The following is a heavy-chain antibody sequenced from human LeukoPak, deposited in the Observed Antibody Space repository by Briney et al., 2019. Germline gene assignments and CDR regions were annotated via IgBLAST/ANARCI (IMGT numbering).Heavy chain of an antibody. CDR2: IIPILGIA. J-gene: IGHJ5*02. Sequence: SVKVSCKASGGTYSSYTISWVRQAPGQGLEWMGRIIPILGIANYAQKFQGRVTITADKSTSTAYMELSSLRSEDTAVYYCARQVVPACFDPWGQGTLVTVSS. D-gene: IGHD2-2*01. V-gene: IGHV1-69*02. CDR3: ARQVVPACFDP. CDR1: GGTYSSYT.